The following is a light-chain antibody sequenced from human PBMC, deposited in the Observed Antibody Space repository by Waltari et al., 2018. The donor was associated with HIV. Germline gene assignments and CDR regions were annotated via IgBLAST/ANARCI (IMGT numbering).Light chain of an antibody. CDR2: AAS. Sequence: IQMTQSPSSVSASVGDIVTITCRASQTISSYLNWYQQKPGKAPKVLIYAASSLQSGVPSRFSGSGSGTDFTLTISSLQPEDFATYYCQQSYSTPVTFGGGTKVEIK. CDR1: QTISSY. J-gene: IGKJ4*01. V-gene: IGKV1-39*01. CDR3: QQSYSTPVT.